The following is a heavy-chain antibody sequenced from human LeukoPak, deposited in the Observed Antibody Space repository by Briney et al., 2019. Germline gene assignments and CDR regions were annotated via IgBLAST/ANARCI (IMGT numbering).Heavy chain of an antibody. V-gene: IGHV4-4*07. CDR3: ARVGKYYYDRTGAFDI. CDR1: GGSISTYY. Sequence: SETLSLTCTVSGGSISTYYWSWIRQPAGKGLEWIGRIYTSGSTNYNPSLKSRVTMSVDTSKNHFSLKLSSATAADTAIYYCARVGKYYYDRTGAFDIWGQGTMVTVSS. CDR2: IYTSGST. J-gene: IGHJ3*02. D-gene: IGHD3-22*01.